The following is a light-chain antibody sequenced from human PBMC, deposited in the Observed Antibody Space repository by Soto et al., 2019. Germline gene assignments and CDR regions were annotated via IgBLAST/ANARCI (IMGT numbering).Light chain of an antibody. CDR1: QSVRRY. J-gene: IGKJ1*01. V-gene: IGKV3-11*01. Sequence: EIVLTQSPATLSLSPGERATLSCRASQSVRRYLAWYQQKPGQAPRLLIYDASTRATGIPARFSGSGSETDFTLTITSLEPEDFAVYYCLQYHNLWAFGQGTKVDIK. CDR3: LQYHNLWA. CDR2: DAS.